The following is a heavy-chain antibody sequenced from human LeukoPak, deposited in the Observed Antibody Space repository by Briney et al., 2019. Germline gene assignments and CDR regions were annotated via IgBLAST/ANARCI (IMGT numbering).Heavy chain of an antibody. CDR1: GFTFSHYG. V-gene: IGHV3-30*03. Sequence: GTSLRLSCAASGFTFSHYGMHWVRQAPGKGLEWVAIISYDGSQKFYTDSVKGRFTVSRDNSKSTLYLQMNSLRAEDTAVHYCAFVPSSGYNPDYWGQGTLVTVSS. CDR2: ISYDGSQK. D-gene: IGHD3-22*01. CDR3: AFVPSSGYNPDY. J-gene: IGHJ4*02.